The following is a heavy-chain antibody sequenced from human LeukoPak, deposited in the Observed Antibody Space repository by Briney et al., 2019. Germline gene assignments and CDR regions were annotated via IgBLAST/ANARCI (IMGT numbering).Heavy chain of an antibody. V-gene: IGHV3-21*01. Sequence: SSISSSSSYIYYADSVKGRFTISRDNAKNSLYLQINSLRAEDTAVYYCAREGYGADYFDYWGQGTLVTVSS. J-gene: IGHJ4*02. CDR2: ISSSSSYI. CDR3: AREGYGADYFDY. D-gene: IGHD4-17*01.